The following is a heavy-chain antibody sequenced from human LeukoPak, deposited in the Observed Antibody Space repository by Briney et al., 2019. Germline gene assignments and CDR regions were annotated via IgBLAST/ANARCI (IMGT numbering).Heavy chain of an antibody. D-gene: IGHD3-22*01. CDR1: GYTFTSYG. CDR2: ISAYNGNT. CDR3: ARGSPPRRNYDSRGYYSYYFDY. Sequence: ASVKVSCKASGYTFTSYGITWVRQAPGQGLEWMGWISAYNGNTNYAQNLQGRVTMTTDTSTNTAYMELRSLRSDDTAVYYCARGSPPRRNYDSRGYYSYYFDYWGQGTLVTVSS. J-gene: IGHJ4*02. V-gene: IGHV1-18*01.